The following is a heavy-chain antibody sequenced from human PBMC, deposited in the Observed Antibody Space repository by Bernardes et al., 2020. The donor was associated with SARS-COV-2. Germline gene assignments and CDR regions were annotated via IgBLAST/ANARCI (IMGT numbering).Heavy chain of an antibody. CDR1: GYTFTSYG. V-gene: IGHV1-18*01. Sequence: ASVKVSCKASGYTFTSYGISWVRQAPGQGLEWMGWISAYNGNTNYAQKLQGRVTMTTDTSTSTAYMELRSLRSDDTAVYYCARDLDSGSYFYYYYGMDVWGQGTTVTVSS. CDR2: ISAYNGNT. D-gene: IGHD3-10*01. J-gene: IGHJ6*02. CDR3: ARDLDSGSYFYYYYGMDV.